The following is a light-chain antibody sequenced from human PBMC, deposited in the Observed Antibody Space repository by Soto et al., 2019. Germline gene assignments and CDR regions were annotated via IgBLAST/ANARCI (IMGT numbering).Light chain of an antibody. J-gene: IGLJ1*01. Sequence: ALTKVVSVTGSAVDGIRLSCTGTNSDVGSYNLVSWYQQHPGKAPKVIIYEVSERPSGVSDRFSGSKSGNTASLMISGLQAEDEADYYCCSYAGSSTQSYVFGSGTKVTVL. CDR1: NSDVGSYNL. CDR2: EVS. V-gene: IGLV2-23*02. CDR3: CSYAGSSTQSYV.